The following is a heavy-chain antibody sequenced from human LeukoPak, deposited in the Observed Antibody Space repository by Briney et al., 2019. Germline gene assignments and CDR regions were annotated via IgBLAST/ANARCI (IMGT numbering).Heavy chain of an antibody. CDR3: ARLNSGYYSQFDY. CDR2: IYYSGST. V-gene: IGHV4-59*08. Sequence: SETLSLTCTVSGGSISSYYWSWIRQPPGKGLEWIGYIYYSGSTNYNPSLKSRVTISVDTSKNQFSLKLSSVTAADTAVYYCARLNSGYYSQFDYRDQGTLVTVSS. D-gene: IGHD3-22*01. CDR1: GGSISSYY. J-gene: IGHJ4*02.